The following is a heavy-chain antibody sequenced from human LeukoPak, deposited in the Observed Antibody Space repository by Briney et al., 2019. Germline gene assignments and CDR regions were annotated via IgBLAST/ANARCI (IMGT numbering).Heavy chain of an antibody. J-gene: IGHJ1*01. CDR2: ISAYNGNT. Sequence: ASVKVSCKASGYTFTSYGISWVRQAPGQGLEWMGWISAYNGNTNYAQKLQGRVTMTTDTSTSTAYMELRSLRSDDTAVYYCARPAAASQTEYFQHWGQGTLVTVSS. V-gene: IGHV1-18*01. CDR3: ARPAAASQTEYFQH. CDR1: GYTFTSYG. D-gene: IGHD6-13*01.